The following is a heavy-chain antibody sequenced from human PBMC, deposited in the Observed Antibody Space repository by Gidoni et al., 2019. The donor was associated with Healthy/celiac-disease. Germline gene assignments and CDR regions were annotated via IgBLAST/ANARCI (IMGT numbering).Heavy chain of an antibody. D-gene: IGHD3-9*01. Sequence: QVQLVESGGGVVQPGRSLRLSCAASGLPFSSYGMHWVRQAPGKGLEWVAVISYDGSNKYYADSVKGRFTISRDNSKNTLYLQMNSLRAEDTAVYYCASGFDDILTEEGYWGQGTLVTVSS. CDR2: ISYDGSNK. CDR3: ASGFDDILTEEGY. V-gene: IGHV3-30*03. CDR1: GLPFSSYG. J-gene: IGHJ4*02.